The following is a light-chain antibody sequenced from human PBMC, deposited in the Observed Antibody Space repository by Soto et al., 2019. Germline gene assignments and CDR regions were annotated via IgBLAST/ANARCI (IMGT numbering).Light chain of an antibody. J-gene: IGLJ2*01. CDR3: QSADSSGTYPVV. CDR1: ALPKQY. V-gene: IGLV3-25*03. Sequence: SYELTQPPSVSVSPGQTARITCCGDALPKQYAYWYQQKLGQAPVLVIYKDSERPSGIPERFSGSSSGTTVTLTISGVQAEDEADYYCQSADSSGTYPVVFGGGTKLTVL. CDR2: KDS.